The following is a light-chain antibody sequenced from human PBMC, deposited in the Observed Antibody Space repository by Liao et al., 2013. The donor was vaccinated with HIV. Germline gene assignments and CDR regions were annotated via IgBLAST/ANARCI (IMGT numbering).Light chain of an antibody. CDR3: QVWDSSSDHYV. CDR2: YDS. J-gene: IGLJ1*01. V-gene: IGLV3-21*04. Sequence: SYELTQPPSVSVAPGKTAGITCGGNNIGSKSVHWYQQKPGQAPVLVIFYDSDRPSGIPERFSGSNSGNTATLTISRVEAGDEADYFCQVWDSSSDHYVFGSGTRVIVL. CDR1: NIGSKS.